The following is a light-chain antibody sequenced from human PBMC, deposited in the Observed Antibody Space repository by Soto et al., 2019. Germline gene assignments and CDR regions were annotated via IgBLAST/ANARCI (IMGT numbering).Light chain of an antibody. CDR2: DVS. V-gene: IGLV2-11*01. Sequence: QSALTQPRSVSGSPGQSVTISCTGTSSDVGGYNYVSWYQQHPGRAPKLIINDVSKWPSGVPDRFSGSKSGNTASLTISGLQAEDEADYYCCSYAGSYTLVFGGGTKLTVL. CDR1: SSDVGGYNY. CDR3: CSYAGSYTLV. J-gene: IGLJ2*01.